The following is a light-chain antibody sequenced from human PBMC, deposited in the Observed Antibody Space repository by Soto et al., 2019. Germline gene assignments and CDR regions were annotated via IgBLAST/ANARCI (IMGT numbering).Light chain of an antibody. CDR1: QSLVYSDGNTY. J-gene: IGKJ3*01. CDR3: IQGRHWTPLST. Sequence: DVVMTQSPLSLPVTLGQPASISCRSSQSLVYSDGNTYLNWFQQRLSQSPRRLIYKVSNRYYGVPARISSSGSVTDFTLKISRVEAEHVGVYYCIQGRHWTPLSTFGSWTKVDIK. CDR2: KVS. V-gene: IGKV2-30*01.